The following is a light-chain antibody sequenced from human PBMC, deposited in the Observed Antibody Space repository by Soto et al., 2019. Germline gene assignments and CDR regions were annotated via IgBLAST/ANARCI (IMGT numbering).Light chain of an antibody. CDR2: SAS. CDR1: QSVSIN. CDR3: QQYNKWPLT. J-gene: IGKJ3*01. Sequence: EIVMTQSPATLSLSPGERAALSCRASQSVSINLAWYQQKPGQAPRLLIYSASTRATGIPARFSGSGSGTEFTLTISSLQSEDFAVYYCQQYNKWPLTFGPGTKVDIK. V-gene: IGKV3-15*01.